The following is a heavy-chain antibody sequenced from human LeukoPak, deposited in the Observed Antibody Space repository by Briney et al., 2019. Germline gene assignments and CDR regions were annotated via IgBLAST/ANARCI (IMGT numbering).Heavy chain of an antibody. Sequence: SETLSLTCTVSGGSISSSSYYWGWIRRPPGKGLEWIVTIFYTGNTYYNPSLKTRVTISVDTSKNQFSLNLYSVTAADTAVYYCARQVETPGPFDYWGQGALVTVSS. CDR2: IFYTGNT. J-gene: IGHJ4*02. CDR1: GGSISSSSYY. CDR3: ARQVETPGPFDY. V-gene: IGHV4-39*01.